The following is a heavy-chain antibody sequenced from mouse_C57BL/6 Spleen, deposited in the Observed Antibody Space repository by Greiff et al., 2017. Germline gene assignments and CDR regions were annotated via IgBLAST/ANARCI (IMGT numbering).Heavy chain of an antibody. CDR3: ASGSLLLFGFFAY. J-gene: IGHJ3*01. Sequence: VQLQQSGPELVKPGASVKISCKASGYSFTDYNMNWVKQSNGTSLEWIGVINPNYGTTSYNQKFKGKATLTVDQSSSTAYMQLNSLASEDSAVYYCASGSLLLFGFFAYWGQGTLVTVSA. CDR1: GYSFTDYN. D-gene: IGHD2-1*01. CDR2: INPNYGTT. V-gene: IGHV1-39*01.